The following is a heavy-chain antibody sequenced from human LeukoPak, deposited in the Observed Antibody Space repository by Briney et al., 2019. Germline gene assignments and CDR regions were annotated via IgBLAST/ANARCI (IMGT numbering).Heavy chain of an antibody. CDR3: ARDADYGDFDY. Sequence: PSETLYLTCTVSGGSISSYYWSWIRQPAGQGLEWIGRIYTSGSTNYNPSLKSRVTMSVDTSKNQFSLKLSSVTAADTAVDYCARDADYGDFDYWGQGTLVTVSS. D-gene: IGHD4-17*01. CDR2: IYTSGST. V-gene: IGHV4-4*07. J-gene: IGHJ4*02. CDR1: GGSISSYY.